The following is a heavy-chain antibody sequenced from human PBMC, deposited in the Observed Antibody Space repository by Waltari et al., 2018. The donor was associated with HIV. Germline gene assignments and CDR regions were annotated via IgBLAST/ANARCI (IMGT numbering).Heavy chain of an antibody. J-gene: IGHJ4*02. D-gene: IGHD5-18*01. CDR3: AKTKGYDYGFYFDS. Sequence: EVQLSDSGGGLVQPGGSLKLSCVASGFDFNIFAMNWVRQGPGKGLEVVSGVGGSGNKTFYADSVKGRFTISRDSSKNTLYLQMNSLRAEDTAVYYCAKTKGYDYGFYFDSWGQGTLVSVSS. V-gene: IGHV3-23*01. CDR1: GFDFNIFA. CDR2: VGGSGNKT.